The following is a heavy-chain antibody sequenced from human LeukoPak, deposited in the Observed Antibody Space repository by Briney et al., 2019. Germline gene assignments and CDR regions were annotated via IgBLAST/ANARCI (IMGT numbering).Heavy chain of an antibody. CDR2: TSPYDDNP. Sequence: ASVTVSCKASGYRFSNFGITWVRQAPGQGLEWMGWTSPYDDNPEYAKKFQGRVTITTDTSTSTAYMELRSLRPDDTAMYYCAKVDPPIVAGARGDAFEIWGQGTLVTVSS. J-gene: IGHJ3*02. D-gene: IGHD1-26*01. CDR1: GYRFSNFG. V-gene: IGHV1-18*01. CDR3: AKVDPPIVAGARGDAFEI.